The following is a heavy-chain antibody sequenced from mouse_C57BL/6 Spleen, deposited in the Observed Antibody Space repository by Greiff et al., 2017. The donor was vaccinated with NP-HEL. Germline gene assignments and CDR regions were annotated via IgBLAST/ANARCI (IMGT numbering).Heavy chain of an antibody. V-gene: IGHV2-2*01. CDR2: IWSGGST. J-gene: IGHJ4*01. Sequence: VKLLESGPGLVQPSQSLSITCTVSGFSLTSYGVHWVRQSPGKGLEWLGVIWSGGSTDYNAAFISRLSISKDNSKSQVFFKMNSLQADDTAIYYCARKGYYGSSDYYAMDYWGQGTSVTVSS. D-gene: IGHD1-1*01. CDR3: ARKGYYGSSDYYAMDY. CDR1: GFSLTSYG.